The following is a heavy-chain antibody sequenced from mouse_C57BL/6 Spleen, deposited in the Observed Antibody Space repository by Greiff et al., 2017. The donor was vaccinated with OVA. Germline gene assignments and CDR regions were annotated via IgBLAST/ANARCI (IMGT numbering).Heavy chain of an antibody. V-gene: IGHV5-17*01. Sequence: EVKLVESGGGLVKPGGSLKLSCAASGFTFSDYGMHWVRQAPEKGLEWVAYISSGSSTIYYADTVKGRFTISRDNAKNTLFLQMTSLRSEDTAMYYCARPGYSNYDYFDYWGQGTTLTVSS. J-gene: IGHJ2*01. CDR1: GFTFSDYG. CDR3: ARPGYSNYDYFDY. CDR2: ISSGSSTI. D-gene: IGHD2-5*01.